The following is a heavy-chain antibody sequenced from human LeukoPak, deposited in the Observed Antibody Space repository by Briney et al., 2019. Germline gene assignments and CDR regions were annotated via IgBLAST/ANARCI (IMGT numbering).Heavy chain of an antibody. CDR1: GFTFSSYA. D-gene: IGHD6-13*01. J-gene: IGHJ4*02. CDR3: ARDNSSSWLEDYFDY. CDR2: ISYDGSNK. Sequence: GRSLRLSCAASGFTFSSYAMHWVRQAPGKGLEWVAVISYDGSNKYYADSVKGRFTISRDNSKNTLYLQMNSLRAEDTAVYYCARDNSSSWLEDYFDYWGQGTWSPSPQ. V-gene: IGHV3-30*04.